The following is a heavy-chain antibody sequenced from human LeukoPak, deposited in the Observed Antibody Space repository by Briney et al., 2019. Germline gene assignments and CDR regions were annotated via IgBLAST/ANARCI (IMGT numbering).Heavy chain of an antibody. CDR2: INSDGSST. CDR3: ARVMYYDSSGYAY. V-gene: IGHV3-74*01. Sequence: GGSLRLSCAASGFTFSTYAMSWVRQAPGKGLVWVSRINSDGSSTSYADSVKGRFTISRDNAKNTLYLQMNSLRAEDTAVYYCARVMYYDSSGYAYWGQGTLVTVSS. CDR1: GFTFSTYA. D-gene: IGHD3-22*01. J-gene: IGHJ4*02.